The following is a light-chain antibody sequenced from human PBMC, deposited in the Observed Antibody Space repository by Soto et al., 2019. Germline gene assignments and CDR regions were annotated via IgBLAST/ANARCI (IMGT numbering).Light chain of an antibody. J-gene: IGKJ4*01. V-gene: IGKV1-33*01. CDR2: DAS. CDR3: QQYDNLPLT. CDR1: QDISNY. Sequence: DIQMTQSPSSLSASLGDRVTITCQASQDISNYLNWYQQKPGKAPKLLIYDASNLETGVPSRFSGSGSGTDFTFTISSLQPEDTATYYCQQYDNLPLTFGGGTKVDIK.